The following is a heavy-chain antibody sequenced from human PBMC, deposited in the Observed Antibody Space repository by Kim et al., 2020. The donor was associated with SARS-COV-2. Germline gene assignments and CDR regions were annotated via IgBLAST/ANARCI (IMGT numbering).Heavy chain of an antibody. Sequence: YSPSFQGQVTIAADKYNSTAYLQWSGLKTSDTAMYYCARPSLGMTDAFDIWGQGTMVTVSS. J-gene: IGHJ3*02. V-gene: IGHV5-51*01. CDR3: ARPSLGMTDAFDI. D-gene: IGHD6-13*01.